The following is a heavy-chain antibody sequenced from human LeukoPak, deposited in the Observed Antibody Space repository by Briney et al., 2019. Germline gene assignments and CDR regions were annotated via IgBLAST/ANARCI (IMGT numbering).Heavy chain of an antibody. J-gene: IGHJ4*02. D-gene: IGHD2-21*02. CDR3: ARDVLAYCGGDCYSGYFDY. CDR2: VYYSGTT. V-gene: IGHV4-59*01. Sequence: SETLSLTCTVSGGSISSYYWSWIRQPPGKGLEWIGYVYYSGTTKYNPSLKSRVTISVDTSKNQISLKLSSVTAADTAVYYCARDVLAYCGGDCYSGYFDYWGQGTLVTVSS. CDR1: GGSISSYY.